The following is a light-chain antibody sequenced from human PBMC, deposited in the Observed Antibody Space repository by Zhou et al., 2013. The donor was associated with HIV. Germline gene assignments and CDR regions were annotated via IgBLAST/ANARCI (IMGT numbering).Light chain of an antibody. CDR3: QQYNNWPPYT. CDR1: QSVSTD. CDR2: SAS. Sequence: EVVMTQSPATLSVSLGERATLSCRASQSVSTDLAWYQQKPGQAPRLLIYSASTRATRIPVRFSGSGTGTEFTLTISSLQSEDFAVYYCQQYNNWPPYTFGQGTKLEIK. V-gene: IGKV3-15*01. J-gene: IGKJ2*01.